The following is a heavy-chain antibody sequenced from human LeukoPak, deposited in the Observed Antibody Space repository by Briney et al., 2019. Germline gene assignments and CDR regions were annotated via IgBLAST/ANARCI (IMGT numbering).Heavy chain of an antibody. V-gene: IGHV4-39*07. CDR2: INHSGST. CDR1: GGSISSSSYY. Sequence: PSETLSLTCTVSGGSISSSSYYWSWIRQPPGKGLEWIGEINHSGSTNYNPSLKSRVTISVDTSKNQFSLKLSSVTAADTAVYYCARGLVGGFFDPWGQGTLVTVSS. J-gene: IGHJ5*02. CDR3: ARGLVGGFFDP. D-gene: IGHD3-16*01.